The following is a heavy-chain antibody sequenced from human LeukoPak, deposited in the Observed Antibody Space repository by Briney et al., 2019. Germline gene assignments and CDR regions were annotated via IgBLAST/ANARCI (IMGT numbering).Heavy chain of an antibody. Sequence: SETLSLTCAVYRGSFSGYYWSWIRQPPGKGLEWIGEINHSGSTNYNPSLKSRVTISVDTSKNQFSLKLSSVTAADTAVYYCARGAAAALSSPVWFDPWGQGTLVTVSS. V-gene: IGHV4-34*01. CDR1: RGSFSGYY. J-gene: IGHJ5*02. CDR3: ARGAAAALSSPVWFDP. CDR2: INHSGST. D-gene: IGHD6-13*01.